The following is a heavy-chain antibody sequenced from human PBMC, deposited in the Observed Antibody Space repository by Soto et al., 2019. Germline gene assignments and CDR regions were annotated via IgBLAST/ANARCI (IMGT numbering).Heavy chain of an antibody. J-gene: IGHJ6*02. CDR2: IYPGDSDT. D-gene: IGHD3-10*01. V-gene: IGHV5-51*01. CDR1: YW. Sequence: YWIGWVRQMPGKGLEWMGIIYPGDSDTRYSPSFQGQVTISADKSISTAYLQWSSLKASDTAMXYCATFHPQFYNYGMDVWGQGTTVTVSS. CDR3: ATFHPQFYNYGMDV.